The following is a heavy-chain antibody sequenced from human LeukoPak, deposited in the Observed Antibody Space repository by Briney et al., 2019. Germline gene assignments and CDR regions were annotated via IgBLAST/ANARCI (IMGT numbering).Heavy chain of an antibody. V-gene: IGHV4-34*01. J-gene: IGHJ4*02. D-gene: IGHD3/OR15-3a*01. CDR1: GGSFRGYY. CDR3: ARQTGSGLFILP. Sequence: SETLSLTCAVYGGSFRGYYWRWIRQPPGEGGEWVGEINHSGSTNYNPSLKSRVTISVDTSKNQFSLKLSSVTAADTAVYYCARQTGSGLFILPGGQGTLVTVSS. CDR2: INHSGST.